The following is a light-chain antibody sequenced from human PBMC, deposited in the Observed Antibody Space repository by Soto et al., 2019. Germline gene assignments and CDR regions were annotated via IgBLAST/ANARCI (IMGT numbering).Light chain of an antibody. CDR2: WAS. CDR1: QSVIYSANNKNC. Sequence: DIVMTQSPDSLAVSLGERATINCKSSQSVIYSANNKNCLAWYQQKPGQPPKLLIYWASTRESGVPDRLSGSGSGTDFTLTISSLQAEDVAVYYCQQYLGIPRTFGQGTKVEIK. J-gene: IGKJ1*01. CDR3: QQYLGIPRT. V-gene: IGKV4-1*01.